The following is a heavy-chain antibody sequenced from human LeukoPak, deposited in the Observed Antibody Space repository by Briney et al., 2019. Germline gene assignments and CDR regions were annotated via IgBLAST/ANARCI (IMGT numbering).Heavy chain of an antibody. CDR3: AKETKVGENLYYFDY. Sequence: GRSLRLSCVASGFTFNDYAMHWVRQALGKGLEWVSGLSWHGGSIGYADSVEGRFIISRDNAKNSLYFEMNSLRPEDSALFYCAKETKVGENLYYFDYWGRGTLVTVSS. V-gene: IGHV3-9*01. CDR1: GFTFNDYA. D-gene: IGHD1-26*01. J-gene: IGHJ4*02. CDR2: LSWHGGSI.